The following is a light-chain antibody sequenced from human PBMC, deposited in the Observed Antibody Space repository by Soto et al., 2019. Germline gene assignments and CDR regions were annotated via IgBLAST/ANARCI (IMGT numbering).Light chain of an antibody. Sequence: QSALTQPASVSGSPGQSITISCTGTSSDDGGYNYVSWYQQHPGKAPELMIYEVSNRPSGVSNRFSGSKSGNTASLASSGLQAEDEADYYCSSYTSSSTLVVFGGGTKVTVL. J-gene: IGLJ2*01. CDR2: EVS. CDR3: SSYTSSSTLVV. CDR1: SSDDGGYNY. V-gene: IGLV2-14*01.